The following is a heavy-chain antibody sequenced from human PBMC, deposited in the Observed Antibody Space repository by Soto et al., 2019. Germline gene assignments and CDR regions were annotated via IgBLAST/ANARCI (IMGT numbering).Heavy chain of an antibody. D-gene: IGHD3-22*01. CDR2: IWYDGSNK. J-gene: IGHJ6*02. Sequence: QVQLVESGGGVVQPGRSLRLSCAASGFTFISYGMHWVRQAPGKGLEWVAVIWYDGSNKYYADSVKGRFTISRDNSKNTLYLQMNSLRAEDTAVYYCARDQSSGYYRAYYYYGMDVWGQGTTVTVSS. V-gene: IGHV3-33*01. CDR3: ARDQSSGYYRAYYYYGMDV. CDR1: GFTFISYG.